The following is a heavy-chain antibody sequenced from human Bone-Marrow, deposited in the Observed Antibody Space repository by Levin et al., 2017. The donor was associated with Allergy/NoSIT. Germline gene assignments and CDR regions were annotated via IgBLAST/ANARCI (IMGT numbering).Heavy chain of an antibody. CDR3: AKDRLPTGYGDYGLFDY. CDR2: ISGSGGST. J-gene: IGHJ4*02. D-gene: IGHD4-17*01. CDR1: GFTFSSYA. Sequence: GGSLRLSCAASGFTFSSYAMSWVRQAPGKGLEWVSAISGSGGSTYYADSVKGRFTISRDNSKNTLYLQMNSLRAEDTAVYYCAKDRLPTGYGDYGLFDYWGQGTLVTVSS. V-gene: IGHV3-23*01.